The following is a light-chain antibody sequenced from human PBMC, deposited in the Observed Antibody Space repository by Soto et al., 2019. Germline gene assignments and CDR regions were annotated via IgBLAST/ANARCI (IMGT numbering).Light chain of an antibody. Sequence: QSVLTQPASVSGSPRQSITISCTGASSDVGGYTYVSWYQQHPGKAPKLMIYEVNNRPSGVSNRFSGSKSGNTASLTISGLQAEDEADYYRSSYKSSSTLYVFGTGTKVTVL. CDR2: EVN. CDR3: SSYKSSSTLYV. V-gene: IGLV2-14*01. J-gene: IGLJ1*01. CDR1: SSDVGGYTY.